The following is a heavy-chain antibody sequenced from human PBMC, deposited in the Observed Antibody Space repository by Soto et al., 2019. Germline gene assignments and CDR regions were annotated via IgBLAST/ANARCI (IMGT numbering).Heavy chain of an antibody. Sequence: GGSLRLSCAASGFTFSDYYMSWIRQAPGKGLEWVSYISSSSSYTNYADSVKGRFTISRDNAKNSLYLQMNSLRAEDMAVYYCARDLIAVAGNYYYYGMDVWGQGTTVTVSS. CDR2: ISSSSSYT. D-gene: IGHD6-19*01. CDR3: ARDLIAVAGNYYYYGMDV. CDR1: GFTFSDYY. J-gene: IGHJ6*02. V-gene: IGHV3-11*06.